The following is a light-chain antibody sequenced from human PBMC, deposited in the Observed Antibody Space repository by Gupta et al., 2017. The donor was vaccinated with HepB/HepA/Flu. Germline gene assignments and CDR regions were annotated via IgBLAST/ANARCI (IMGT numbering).Light chain of an antibody. CDR1: SSDVGGYNY. J-gene: IGLJ2*01. CDR3: SSYTSSSTLS. CDR2: DVS. Sequence: SALTQPASVSGSPGQSITISCTGTSSDVGGYNYVSWYQQHPGKAPKLMIYDVSNRPAGVSNRFSGSKSGNTASLTISGRQAEDEADYYCSSYTSSSTLSFGGGTKLTVL. V-gene: IGLV2-14*03.